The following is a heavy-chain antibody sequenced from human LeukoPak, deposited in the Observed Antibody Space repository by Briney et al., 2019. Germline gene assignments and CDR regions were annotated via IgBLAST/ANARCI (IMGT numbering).Heavy chain of an antibody. CDR1: GFTFSSYS. D-gene: IGHD6-13*01. J-gene: IGHJ4*02. V-gene: IGHV3-21*04. CDR2: ISSSSNYI. Sequence: GGSLRLSCAASGFTFSSYSMNWVRQAPGKGLEWVSSISSSSNYIYYADSVRGRFTISRDNAKNSLYLQVNSLRAEDTAVYYCARDLGSSADYWGQGTLVTVSS. CDR3: ARDLGSSADY.